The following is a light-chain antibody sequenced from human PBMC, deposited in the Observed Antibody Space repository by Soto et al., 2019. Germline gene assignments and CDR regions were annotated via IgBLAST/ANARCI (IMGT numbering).Light chain of an antibody. J-gene: IGKJ3*01. CDR1: QNIITY. CDR3: QQCSNWPPFT. CDR2: DAS. Sequence: EIVLTQSPATLSLSPGERATLSCRASQNIITYLAWYQQKPGQAPSLLIFDASSRATGVPARFRGSGSGTDFTLTISSLEPEDSAVYYCQQCSNWPPFTFGPGTKVDIK. V-gene: IGKV3-11*01.